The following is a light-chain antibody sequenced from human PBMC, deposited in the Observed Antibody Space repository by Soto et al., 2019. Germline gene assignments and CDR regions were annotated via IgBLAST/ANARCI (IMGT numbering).Light chain of an antibody. CDR3: QQYGSSGT. CDR2: DAS. V-gene: IGKV3-20*01. J-gene: IGKJ1*01. CDR1: QSVSSSTY. Sequence: EIVLTQSPGTLSFSLGDSATLSCQASQSVSSSTYLAWYQQKPGQAPRLLIYDASSRATGIPDRFSGSGSGTDFSLTISSLEPEDFAVYYCQQYGSSGTFGQGTKVDI.